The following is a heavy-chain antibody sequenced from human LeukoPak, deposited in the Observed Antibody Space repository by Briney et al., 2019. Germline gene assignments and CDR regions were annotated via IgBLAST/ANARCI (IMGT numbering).Heavy chain of an antibody. J-gene: IGHJ4*02. V-gene: IGHV3-30*02. CDR2: IRYDGSNK. CDR3: AKDHEGAPDY. CDR1: GFTFSSYG. D-gene: IGHD3-16*01. Sequence: TGGSLRLSCAASGFTFSSYGMHWVRQAPGKGLEWVAFIRYDGSNKYYADSVKGRFTISGDNSKNTLYLQMNSLRAEDTAVYYCAKDHEGAPDYWGQGTLVTVSS.